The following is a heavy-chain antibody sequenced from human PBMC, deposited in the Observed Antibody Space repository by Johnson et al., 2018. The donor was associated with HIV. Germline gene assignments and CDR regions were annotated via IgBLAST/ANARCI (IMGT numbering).Heavy chain of an antibody. Sequence: QVQLVESGGGLVKPGGSLRLSCAASGFTFSDYYMSWIRQAPGKGLEWVSGISWNSGRTGYADSVKGRFTISRDNAKNSLYLQMNSLRGEDTAVYYCARDFRYAFDLWGQGTMVTVSS. D-gene: IGHD2/OR15-2a*01. J-gene: IGHJ3*01. V-gene: IGHV3-11*06. CDR3: ARDFRYAFDL. CDR2: ISWNSGRT. CDR1: GFTFSDYY.